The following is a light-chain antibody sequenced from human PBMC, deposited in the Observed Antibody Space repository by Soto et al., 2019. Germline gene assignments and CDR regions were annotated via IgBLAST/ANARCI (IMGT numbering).Light chain of an antibody. Sequence: AIQLTQSPSSLSASVGDRVTITCRASQGISSGLAWYQQKPGKAPKLLIYDASSLESGVPSRFSGSGSGTDFTLTISSLQPDDFATYYCQQYNSYPWTFGQGTKVDIK. J-gene: IGKJ1*01. CDR3: QQYNSYPWT. CDR1: QGISSG. CDR2: DAS. V-gene: IGKV1-13*02.